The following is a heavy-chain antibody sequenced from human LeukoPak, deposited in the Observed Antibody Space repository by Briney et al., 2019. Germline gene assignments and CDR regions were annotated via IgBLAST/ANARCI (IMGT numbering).Heavy chain of an antibody. D-gene: IGHD5-18*01. V-gene: IGHV1-8*03. CDR1: GYTLTSYD. J-gene: IGHJ6*03. CDR3: ARRKQLWSHHPYYYYYMDV. Sequence: ASVKVSCKASGYTLTSYDINWVRQATGQGLEWMGWMNPKHGDTGYAQKFQGRVTITRKPSISTAYMELSSLRSEDTAVYYCARRKQLWSHHPYYYYYMDVWGKGTTVTVSS. CDR2: MNPKHGDT.